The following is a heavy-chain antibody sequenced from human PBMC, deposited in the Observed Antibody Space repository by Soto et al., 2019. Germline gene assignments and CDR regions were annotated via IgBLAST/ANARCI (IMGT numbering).Heavy chain of an antibody. J-gene: IGHJ4*02. Sequence: GGSLRLSCAASGFTFSSYSMNWVRQAPGKGLEWVSYISSSSSTIYYADSVKGRFTISRDNAKNSLYLQMNSLRDEDTAVYYCARDPHYYDSSGYFLFDYWGQGTLVTVSS. CDR3: ARDPHYYDSSGYFLFDY. CDR2: ISSSSSTI. CDR1: GFTFSSYS. D-gene: IGHD3-22*01. V-gene: IGHV3-48*02.